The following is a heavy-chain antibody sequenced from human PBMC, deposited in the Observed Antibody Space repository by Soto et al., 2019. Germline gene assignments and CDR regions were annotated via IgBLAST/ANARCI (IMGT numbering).Heavy chain of an antibody. V-gene: IGHV4-30-2*01. J-gene: IGHJ4*02. CDR1: GGSISSGGYS. D-gene: IGHD1-26*01. CDR3: ARGRAWGELLSSYFDY. Sequence: PSETLSLTCAVSGGSISSGGYSWSWIRQPPGKGLEWIGYIYHSGSTYYNPSLKSRVTISVDGSKNQFSLKLSSVTAADTAVYYCARGRAWGELLSSYFDYWGQGTLVTVSS. CDR2: IYHSGST.